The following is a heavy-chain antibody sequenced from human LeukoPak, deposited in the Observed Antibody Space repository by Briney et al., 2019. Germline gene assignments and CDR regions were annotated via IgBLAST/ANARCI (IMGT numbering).Heavy chain of an antibody. J-gene: IGHJ4*02. CDR1: GYRFTSYW. D-gene: IGHD2-15*01. V-gene: IGHV5-51*01. CDR2: IYPGDSDT. CDR3: ARGYCSGGSCYGFDY. Sequence: GESLKISCKGSGYRFTSYWIGWVRQMPGKGLEWMGIIYPGDSDTRYSPSFQGQVTISADESISTAYLQWSSLKASDTAMYYCARGYCSGGSCYGFDYWGQGTLVTVSS.